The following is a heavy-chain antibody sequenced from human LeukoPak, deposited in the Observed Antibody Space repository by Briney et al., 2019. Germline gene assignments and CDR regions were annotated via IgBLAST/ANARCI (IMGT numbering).Heavy chain of an antibody. CDR3: ARDNTYMFDY. CDR2: ISSSSSYI. Sequence: GGSLRLSCAASGFTFSSYSMNWVRQAPGKGLEWVSSISSSSSYIYYADSVKGRFTISRDNAKNTLYLEMNRLRAEDTAVYYCARDNTYMFDYWGQGTQVTVSS. V-gene: IGHV3-21*01. CDR1: GFTFSSYS. D-gene: IGHD2-2*02. J-gene: IGHJ4*02.